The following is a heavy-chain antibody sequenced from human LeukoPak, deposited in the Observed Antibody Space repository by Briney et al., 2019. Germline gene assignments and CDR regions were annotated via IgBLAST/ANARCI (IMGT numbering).Heavy chain of an antibody. D-gene: IGHD4-23*01. Sequence: GGSLRLSCAASGFTVSSNYMTWVRQAPGKGLEWVSIIYSGGSTYYADSVKGRFTISRDSSKNTMYLQMNSLRAEDTAVYYCARGFREGGNSESFDSWGQGTLVTVSS. CDR2: IYSGGST. CDR3: ARGFREGGNSESFDS. V-gene: IGHV3-66*01. CDR1: GFTVSSNY. J-gene: IGHJ4*02.